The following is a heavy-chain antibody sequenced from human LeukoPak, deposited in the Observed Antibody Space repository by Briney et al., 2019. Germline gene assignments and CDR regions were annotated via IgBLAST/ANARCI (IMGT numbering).Heavy chain of an antibody. CDR3: ARGDNDILTGTPAVWGMDF. CDR2: ISCSGRTT. J-gene: IGHJ6*02. D-gene: IGHD3-9*01. Sequence: GGSLRLSCAASGFTFSSYEMNWVRQAPGKGLEWVSYISCSGRTTYYADPVKGRFTIYRDNDKHSLYLQMNSLRAEDTAVYYCARGDNDILTGTPAVWGMDFWGQGTTVTVSS. CDR1: GFTFSSYE. V-gene: IGHV3-48*03.